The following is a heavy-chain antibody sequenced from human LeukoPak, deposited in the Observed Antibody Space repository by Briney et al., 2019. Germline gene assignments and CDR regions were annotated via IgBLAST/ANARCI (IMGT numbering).Heavy chain of an antibody. Sequence: SETLSLTCAVYGGSFSGYYWSWIRQPPGKGLEWIGEINHSGSTNYNPSLKSRVTISVDTSKNQFSLKLRSVTAADTAVYYCARLTGYDWESFYDYWGQGTLVTVSS. D-gene: IGHD5-12*01. CDR2: INHSGST. J-gene: IGHJ4*02. CDR1: GGSFSGYY. CDR3: ARLTGYDWESFYDY. V-gene: IGHV4-34*01.